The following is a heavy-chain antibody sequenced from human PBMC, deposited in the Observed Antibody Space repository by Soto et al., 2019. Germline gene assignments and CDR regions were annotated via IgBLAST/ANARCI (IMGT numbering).Heavy chain of an antibody. CDR3: AKGDREYDFWSGYYTGDFDY. D-gene: IGHD3-3*01. CDR2: ISGSGGST. V-gene: IGHV3-23*01. Sequence: GGSLRLSCAASGFTFSSYAMSGVRQAPGKGLEWVSAISGSGGSTYYADSVKGRFTISRDNSKNTLYLQMNSLRAEDTAVYYCAKGDREYDFWSGYYTGDFDYWGQGTLVTVSS. J-gene: IGHJ4*02. CDR1: GFTFSSYA.